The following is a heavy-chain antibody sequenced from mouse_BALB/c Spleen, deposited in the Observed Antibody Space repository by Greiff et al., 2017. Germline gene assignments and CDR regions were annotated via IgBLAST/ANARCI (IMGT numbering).Heavy chain of an antibody. Sequence: VQLQQSGAELVRPGVSVKISCKGSGYTFTDYAMHWVKQSHAKSLEWIGVISTYYGDASYNQKFKGKATMTVDKSSSTAYMELARLTSEDSAIYYCARGSSDYYAMDYWGQGTSVTVSS. CDR1: GYTFTDYA. CDR2: ISTYYGDA. CDR3: ARGSSDYYAMDY. J-gene: IGHJ4*01. V-gene: IGHV1S137*01. D-gene: IGHD1-1*01.